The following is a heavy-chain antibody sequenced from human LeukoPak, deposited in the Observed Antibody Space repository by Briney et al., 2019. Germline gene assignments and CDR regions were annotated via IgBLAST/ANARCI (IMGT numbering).Heavy chain of an antibody. V-gene: IGHV3-49*04. CDR3: TRGVYQLLYFGY. CDR2: IRSTAYGATT. Sequence: PGGSLRLSCTASGFIFGDYAMSWVRQAPEKGLEWVAFIRSTAYGATTEYAASVKDRFTISRDDSKRIAYLQMNSLKTDDTAVYYCTRGVYQLLYFGYWGQGALVTVSS. J-gene: IGHJ4*02. CDR1: GFIFGDYA. D-gene: IGHD6-13*01.